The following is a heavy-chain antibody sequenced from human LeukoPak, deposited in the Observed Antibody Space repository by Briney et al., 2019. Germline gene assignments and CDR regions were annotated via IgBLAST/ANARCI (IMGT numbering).Heavy chain of an antibody. D-gene: IGHD3-22*01. V-gene: IGHV1-2*02. CDR3: ARADYYDSSGYPDY. CDR1: GYTFTGYY. CDR2: INPNSGGT. Sequence: GASVKVSCKASGYTFTGYYMHWVRQAPGQGLEWMGWINPNSGGTNYAQKFQGRVTMTRDTSISTAYTELSRLRSDDTAVYYCARADYYDSSGYPDYWGQGTLVTVSS. J-gene: IGHJ4*02.